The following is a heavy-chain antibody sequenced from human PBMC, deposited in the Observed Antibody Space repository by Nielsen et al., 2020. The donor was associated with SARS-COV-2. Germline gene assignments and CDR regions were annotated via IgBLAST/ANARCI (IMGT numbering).Heavy chain of an antibody. Sequence: VRQAPGKGLEWVANIKQDGSEKYYVDSVKGRFTISRDNAKNSLYLQMNSLRDEDTAVYYCASPPLGLYSYGSIGLRGWYYFDYWGQGTLVTVSS. CDR2: IKQDGSEK. CDR3: ASPPLGLYSYGSIGLRGWYYFDY. V-gene: IGHV3-7*01. D-gene: IGHD5-18*01. J-gene: IGHJ4*02.